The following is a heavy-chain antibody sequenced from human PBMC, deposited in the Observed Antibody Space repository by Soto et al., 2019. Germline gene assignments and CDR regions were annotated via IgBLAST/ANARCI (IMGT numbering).Heavy chain of an antibody. CDR3: ARESRDGFNSPFDY. CDR1: GGSISSGAYY. V-gene: IGHV4-31*03. Sequence: QVQLQESGPGLVKPSQTLSLTCTVSGGSISSGAYYWSWIRQHSGKGLEWIGYIYYSGSTYYNPSLKTRITMAVDTSKTQCALRLSSVTAADTAVYYCARESRDGFNSPFDYWGQGTLVTVSS. D-gene: IGHD5-12*01. CDR2: IYYSGST. J-gene: IGHJ4*02.